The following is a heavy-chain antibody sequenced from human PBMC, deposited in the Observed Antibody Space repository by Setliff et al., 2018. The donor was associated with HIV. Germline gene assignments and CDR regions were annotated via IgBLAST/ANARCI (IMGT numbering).Heavy chain of an antibody. CDR3: ARGFPFCSGGNCRANYFDY. Sequence: PSETLSLTCAVHGGSFSGYYWSWIRQPPGKGLEWIGEINHSGSTNYNPSLKSRVTISVDTSKNQFSLKLSSVTAADTAVFYCARGFPFCSGGNCRANYFDYWGQGTLVTVSS. J-gene: IGHJ4*02. D-gene: IGHD2-15*01. V-gene: IGHV4-34*01. CDR2: INHSGST. CDR1: GGSFSGYY.